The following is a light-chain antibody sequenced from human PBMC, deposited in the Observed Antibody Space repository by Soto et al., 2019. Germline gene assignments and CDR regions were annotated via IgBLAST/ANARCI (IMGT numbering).Light chain of an antibody. CDR1: QSISSY. CDR3: QQYENLPT. J-gene: IGKJ5*01. V-gene: IGKV1-33*01. Sequence: DIQMTQSPSSLSASVGDRVNITCRASQSISSYLNWYQHKPGKAPKLLIYDASSLESGVPSRFRGSGSGTDSTFTISRLKPEDIATYYCQQYENLPTFGQGTRLEIK. CDR2: DAS.